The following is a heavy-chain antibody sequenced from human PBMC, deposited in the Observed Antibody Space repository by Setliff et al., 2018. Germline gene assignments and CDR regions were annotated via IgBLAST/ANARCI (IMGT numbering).Heavy chain of an antibody. CDR3: ARDLNRWFGEFAFDI. Sequence: ASVKVSCKASGYTFAGYYIHWVRQTPGQGLEWMGHINPIGGGATYAQKFHGRVTVTRDSSTSTVYMELNSLGADDTAIYFCARDLNRWFGEFAFDIWGQGTMVTVSS. CDR1: GYTFAGYY. J-gene: IGHJ3*02. CDR2: INPIGGGA. V-gene: IGHV1-2*06. D-gene: IGHD3-10*01.